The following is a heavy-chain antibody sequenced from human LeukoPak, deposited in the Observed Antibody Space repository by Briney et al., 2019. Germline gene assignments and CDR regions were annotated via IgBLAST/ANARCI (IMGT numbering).Heavy chain of an antibody. D-gene: IGHD2-15*01. CDR1: GGSISSINW. CDR2: IYHSGST. J-gene: IGHJ4*02. CDR3: ARGCSGGSCSDY. V-gene: IGHV4-4*02. Sequence: SETLSLTCTVSGGSISSINWRSWVRQPPGKGLEWIGEIYHSGSTNYNPSLKSRVTISVDKSKNQFSLKLSSVTAADTAVYYCARGCSGGSCSDYWGQGTLVTVSS.